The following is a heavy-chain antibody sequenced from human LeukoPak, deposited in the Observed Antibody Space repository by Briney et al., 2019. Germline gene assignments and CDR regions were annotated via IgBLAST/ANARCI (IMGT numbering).Heavy chain of an antibody. CDR2: ISYDGSNK. Sequence: GGSLRLSCAASGFTFSSYGMHWVRQAPGKGLEWVAVISYDGSNKYYADSVKGRFTISRDNSKNTLYLQMNSLRAEDTAVYYCAKDYNTKSPYYFDYWGQGTLVTVSP. D-gene: IGHD1-1*01. CDR3: AKDYNTKSPYYFDY. J-gene: IGHJ4*02. V-gene: IGHV3-30*18. CDR1: GFTFSSYG.